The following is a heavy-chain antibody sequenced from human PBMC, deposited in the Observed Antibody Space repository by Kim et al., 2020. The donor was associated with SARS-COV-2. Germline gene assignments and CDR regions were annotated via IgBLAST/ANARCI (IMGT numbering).Heavy chain of an antibody. Sequence: SETLSLTCAVYGGSFSGYYWSWIRQPPGKGLEWIGEINHSGSTNYNPSLKSRVTISVDTSKNQFSLKLSSVTAADTAVYYCARGTTMVRGVMITPRYYGMDVWGQGTTVTVSS. CDR2: INHSGST. CDR1: GGSFSGYY. J-gene: IGHJ6*02. D-gene: IGHD3-10*01. V-gene: IGHV4-34*01. CDR3: ARGTTMVRGVMITPRYYGMDV.